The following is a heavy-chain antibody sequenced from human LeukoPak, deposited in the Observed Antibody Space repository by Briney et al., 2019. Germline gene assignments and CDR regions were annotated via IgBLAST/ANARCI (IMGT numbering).Heavy chain of an antibody. CDR1: GFTFSHYS. V-gene: IGHV3-21*01. CDR3: ARDRPEGRAVAAAFDY. J-gene: IGHJ4*02. D-gene: IGHD6-19*01. CDR2: ISSGIDYI. Sequence: GGSLRLSCAAAGFTFSHYSMNWVRQTPGKGLEWVSSISSGIDYIYNADSVKGRFSVSRDNPKNSLYLQMNSLRAEDTAVYYCARDRPEGRAVAAAFDYWGQGTLVTVSS.